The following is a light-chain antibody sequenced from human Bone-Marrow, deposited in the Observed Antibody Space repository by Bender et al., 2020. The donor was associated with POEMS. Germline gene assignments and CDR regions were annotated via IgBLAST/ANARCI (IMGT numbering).Light chain of an antibody. Sequence: QSALTQPRSVSGSPGQSVTISCTGTSSDVGGYNYVSWYQQHPGKAPKLLICDGRGRPSGVPDRFSGSKSDNTAPLTISGLQAEDEADYYCCSYAGSYVVFGGGTKLTVL. CDR3: CSYAGSYVV. CDR1: SSDVGGYNY. V-gene: IGLV2-11*01. J-gene: IGLJ2*01. CDR2: DGR.